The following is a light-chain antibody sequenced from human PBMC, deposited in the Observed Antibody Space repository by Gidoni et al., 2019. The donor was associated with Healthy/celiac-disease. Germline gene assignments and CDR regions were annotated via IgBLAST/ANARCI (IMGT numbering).Light chain of an antibody. Sequence: DIQMTQSPSTLSASVGDRVTITCRASQSISSWLAWYQQKPGKAPKLLIYKASSLESGVPSSFSGSGSGTEFTLTISSLQPDDFATYYCQQYNSYMMTFGQGTKVEIK. CDR1: QSISSW. V-gene: IGKV1-5*03. CDR3: QQYNSYMMT. CDR2: KAS. J-gene: IGKJ1*01.